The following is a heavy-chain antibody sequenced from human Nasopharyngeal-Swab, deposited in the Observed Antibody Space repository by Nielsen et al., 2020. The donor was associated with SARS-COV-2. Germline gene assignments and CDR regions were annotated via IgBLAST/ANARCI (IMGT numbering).Heavy chain of an antibody. CDR2: IKQDGSEK. CDR1: GFTFSSYW. J-gene: IGHJ4*02. D-gene: IGHD3-16*02. Sequence: GESLKISCAASGFTFSSYWVSWVRQAPGKGLEWVANIKQDGSEKYYVDSVKGRLTISRDNAKNSLYLQMNSLRVEDTAVYYCGRQLRLGELSLYNEFDYWGQGTLVTVSS. V-gene: IGHV3-7*01. CDR3: GRQLRLGELSLYNEFDY.